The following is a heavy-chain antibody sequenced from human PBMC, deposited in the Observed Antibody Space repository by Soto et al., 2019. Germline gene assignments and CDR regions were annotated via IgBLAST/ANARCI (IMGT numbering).Heavy chain of an antibody. V-gene: IGHV3-30*18. CDR3: AKEWVYDSSGWSFDY. CDR2: ISNDGSNK. J-gene: IGHJ4*02. Sequence: QVQLVESGGGVVQPGRSLRLSCAASGFTFSSHGMHWVRQAPGKGLEWVAVISNDGSNKYYADSVKGRFTISRDNSKNTLYLQMNSLRAEETAVYYCAKEWVYDSSGWSFDYWGQGTLVTVSS. D-gene: IGHD3-22*01. CDR1: GFTFSSHG.